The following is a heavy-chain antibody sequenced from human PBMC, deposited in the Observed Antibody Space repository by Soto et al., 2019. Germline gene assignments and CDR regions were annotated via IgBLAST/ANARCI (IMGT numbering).Heavy chain of an antibody. CDR2: INIGSGKT. J-gene: IGHJ6*02. V-gene: IGHV1-3*05. CDR3: ARDGGDCGYRLTYYSYIAMDV. D-gene: IGHD2-21*02. CDR1: GYAFSSYA. Sequence: QVQLVQSGAEEKKPGASVKVSCKASGYAFSSYAMHWVRQAPGQRLAWMGWINIGSGKTEYSQNFQDRITITRDPAARTVYMELGGLRSEDTAVYYCARDGGDCGYRLTYYSYIAMDVWGPGTTVTVSS.